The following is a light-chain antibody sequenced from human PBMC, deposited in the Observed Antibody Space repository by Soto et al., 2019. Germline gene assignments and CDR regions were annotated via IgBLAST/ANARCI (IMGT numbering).Light chain of an antibody. CDR1: QSVGGNY. Sequence: EIVLTQSPGTLSLSPGERATLSCRASQSVGGNYLAWYQQKPGQAPRLLVYAASTRATGIPDRFSVSGSGTDFSLTISRLEPEDFAVYYCQQYGSSLRTFGQGTKLEIK. CDR3: QQYGSSLRT. J-gene: IGKJ2*01. V-gene: IGKV3-20*01. CDR2: AAS.